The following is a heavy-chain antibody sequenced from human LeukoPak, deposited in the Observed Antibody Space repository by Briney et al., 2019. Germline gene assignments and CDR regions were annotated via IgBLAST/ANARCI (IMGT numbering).Heavy chain of an antibody. CDR2: ILYSRTTM. D-gene: IGHD5-24*01. Sequence: GGSLRLSCAASGFTFSTYSMNWVRQAPGKGLEWVSYILYSRTTMYYADSVKGRFTISRDNSKNTLFLQMNSLRAEDTAVFYCAKDSPEMATITGWFDPWGQGTLVTVSS. J-gene: IGHJ5*02. V-gene: IGHV3-48*01. CDR1: GFTFSTYS. CDR3: AKDSPEMATITGWFDP.